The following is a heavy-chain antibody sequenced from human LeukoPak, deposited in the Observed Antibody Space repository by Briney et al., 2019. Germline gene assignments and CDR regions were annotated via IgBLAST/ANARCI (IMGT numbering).Heavy chain of an antibody. V-gene: IGHV1-2*02. D-gene: IGHD3-22*01. CDR1: GYTFTGYY. CDR3: ARELYYYDSSGYTNWFDP. Sequence: ASVKVSCKASGYTFTGYYMHWVRQAPGQGLEWMGWINPNSGGTNYAQKSQGRVTMTRDTSISTAYMELSRLRSDDTAVYYCARELYYYDSSGYTNWFDPWGQGTLVTVSS. J-gene: IGHJ5*02. CDR2: INPNSGGT.